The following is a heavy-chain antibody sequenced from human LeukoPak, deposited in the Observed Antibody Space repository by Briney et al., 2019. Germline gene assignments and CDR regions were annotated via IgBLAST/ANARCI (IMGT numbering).Heavy chain of an antibody. CDR1: GVSISSYY. Sequence: SETLSLTCTVSGVSISSYYWTWVRQSPGKGLEWIGYGYFSGDTNYNPSLKSRVTISLDTSKNQFSLKVISMTAADTAAYYCTKSDGYGLIRICGRGTMVTVSS. D-gene: IGHD3-10*01. V-gene: IGHV4-59*12. CDR3: TKSDGYGLIRI. J-gene: IGHJ3*02. CDR2: GYFSGDT.